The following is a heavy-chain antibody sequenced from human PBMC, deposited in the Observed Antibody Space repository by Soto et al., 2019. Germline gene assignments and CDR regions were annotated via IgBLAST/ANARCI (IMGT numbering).Heavy chain of an antibody. J-gene: IGHJ4*02. D-gene: IGHD6-13*01. CDR2: IYYSGST. CDR3: ARFVGSWGLWRSSWVSDY. V-gene: IGHV4-31*03. CDR1: GGSISSGGYY. Sequence: QVQLQESGPGLVKPSQTLSLTCTVSGGSISSGGYYWSWIRQHPGKGLEWIGYIYYSGSTYYNPSLKSRVTITVDTSKNQFSLKLSSVTAADTAVYYCARFVGSWGLWRSSWVSDYWGQGTMVTVSS.